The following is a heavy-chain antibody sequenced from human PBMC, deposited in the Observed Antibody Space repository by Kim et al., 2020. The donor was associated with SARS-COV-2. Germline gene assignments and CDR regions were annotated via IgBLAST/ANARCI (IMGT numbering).Heavy chain of an antibody. D-gene: IGHD3-10*01. V-gene: IGHV4-59*13. CDR2: IYYSGDT. J-gene: IGHJ5*02. CDR1: GGSISGYY. Sequence: SETLSLTCTVSGGSISGYYWSWIRQPPKKGLEWIGCIYYSGDTKYNPSLKSRVTMSVDTSKNQFSLKLNSVTAADTAVYYCARDNYYGSGSNWFDPCGQGSLVIVSS. CDR3: ARDNYYGSGSNWFDP.